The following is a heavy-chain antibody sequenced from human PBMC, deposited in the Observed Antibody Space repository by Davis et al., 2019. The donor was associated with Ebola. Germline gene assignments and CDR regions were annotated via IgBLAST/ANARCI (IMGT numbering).Heavy chain of an antibody. V-gene: IGHV3-53*01. Sequence: GESLKISCASSGFTISSSYMSWVRRASGEGLEWVSSLYSAGASYYADFVKGRFTVSRDASKNTLYLQMNSLKTEDTAVYFCTLGENWCPGTQVTVPS. CDR2: LYSAGAS. D-gene: IGHD3-16*01. CDR1: GFTISSSY. J-gene: IGHJ4*01. CDR3: TLGEN.